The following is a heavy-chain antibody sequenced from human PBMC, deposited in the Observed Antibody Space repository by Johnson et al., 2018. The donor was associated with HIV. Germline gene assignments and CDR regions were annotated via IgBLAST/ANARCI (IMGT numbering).Heavy chain of an antibody. D-gene: IGHD3-22*01. CDR2: IYSGGTT. Sequence: QEQLVESGGGVVQPGRSLRLSCAASGFTFSSYAMHWVRQAPGKGLEWVAVIYSGGTTYYADSVKGRFIISRDSSKNTLYLQMDRLRAEDTAQYYCARDRSITMIVVVIHDAFDIWGQGTMVTVSS. CDR1: GFTFSSYA. V-gene: IGHV3-30*14. CDR3: ARDRSITMIVVVIHDAFDI. J-gene: IGHJ3*02.